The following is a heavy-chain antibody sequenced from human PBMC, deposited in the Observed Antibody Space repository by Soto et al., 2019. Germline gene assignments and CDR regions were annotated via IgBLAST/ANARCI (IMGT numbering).Heavy chain of an antibody. Sequence: EVQLVESGGGLVKPGGSLRLSCAASGFTFSSYSMNWVRQAPGKGLEWVSSISSSSSYIYYADSVKGRFTISRDNAKNSLYLQMNSLRAEDTAVYYCARDQPGYSYGYGLGYWGQGPVVTVSS. D-gene: IGHD5-18*01. CDR1: GFTFSSYS. CDR3: ARDQPGYSYGYGLGY. J-gene: IGHJ4*02. V-gene: IGHV3-21*01. CDR2: ISSSSSYI.